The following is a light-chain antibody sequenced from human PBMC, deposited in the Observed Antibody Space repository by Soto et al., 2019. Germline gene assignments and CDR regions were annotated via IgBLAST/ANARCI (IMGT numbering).Light chain of an antibody. CDR3: AAWDDSLNGVL. V-gene: IGLV1-44*01. J-gene: IGLJ2*01. CDR2: SIN. Sequence: QSVLTQPPSASGTPGQRVTISCSGSNSNIGSNTVNWYQQLPGTAPKLLIYSINQRPSWVPDRFSGSQSGTSASLAISGLQSEDEADYYCAAWDDSLNGVLFGGGTKLTVL. CDR1: NSNIGSNT.